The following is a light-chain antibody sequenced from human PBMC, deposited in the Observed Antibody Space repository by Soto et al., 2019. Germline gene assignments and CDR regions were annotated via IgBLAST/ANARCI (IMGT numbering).Light chain of an antibody. CDR2: GAS. J-gene: IGKJ3*01. Sequence: EIVMTHSPATLSVSPGERATLSFRASQSVSSSYLAWYQQKPGQAPRLIIYGASSRATGIPDRFSGSGSGTDFILTISRLEPEDFAVYYCQHYDNTPPSVTFGPGTMVDV. CDR3: QHYDNTPPSVT. CDR1: QSVSSSY. V-gene: IGKV3-20*01.